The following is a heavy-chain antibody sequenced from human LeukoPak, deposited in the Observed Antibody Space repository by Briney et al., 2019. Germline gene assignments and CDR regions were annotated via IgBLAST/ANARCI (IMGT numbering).Heavy chain of an antibody. V-gene: IGHV4-30-2*01. CDR1: GGSISSGGYS. J-gene: IGHJ5*02. Sequence: SQTLSLTCAVSGGSISSGGYSWSWIRQPPGKGLERIGYIYHSGSTYYNPSLKSRVTISVDRSKNQFSLKLSSVTAADTAVNYCASGGDQPLGFDPWGQGTLVTVSS. CDR2: IYHSGST. CDR3: ASGGDQPLGFDP. D-gene: IGHD2-2*01.